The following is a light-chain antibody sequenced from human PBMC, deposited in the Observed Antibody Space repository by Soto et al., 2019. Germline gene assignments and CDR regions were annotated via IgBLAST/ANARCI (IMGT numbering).Light chain of an antibody. Sequence: DIQMTQSPSTLSASVGDRVTITCRASQSISIWLAWYQQKPVQAPKLLIYKASTLQSGAPSRFGGSGSGTEFTLFICCLQPDDSATDYCQQYNDNWTFGQGTKV. J-gene: IGKJ1*01. CDR3: QQYNDNWT. V-gene: IGKV1-5*03. CDR1: QSISIW. CDR2: KAS.